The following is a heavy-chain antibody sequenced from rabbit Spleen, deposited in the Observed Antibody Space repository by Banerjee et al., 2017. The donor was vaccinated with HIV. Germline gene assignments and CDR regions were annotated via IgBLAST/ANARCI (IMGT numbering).Heavy chain of an antibody. CDR3: ARDLGSVVGWNFKL. Sequence: QEQLVESGGGLVKPGASLTLTCKASGFPFSDKAVMCWVHQAPGKGLEWIACIDTGSRDFTYYASWAKGRFTISKTSSTTVTLQMTSLTVADTATHFCARDLGSVVGWNFKLWGPGTLVTVS. J-gene: IGHJ4*01. CDR2: IDTGSRDFT. CDR1: GFPFSDKAV. D-gene: IGHD1-1*01. V-gene: IGHV1S45*01.